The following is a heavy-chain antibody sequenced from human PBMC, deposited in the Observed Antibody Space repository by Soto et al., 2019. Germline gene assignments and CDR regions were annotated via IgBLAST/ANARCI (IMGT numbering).Heavy chain of an antibody. CDR2: IYYSGTT. CDR3: ARNFSVAYFDY. CDR1: GDSITSNIYF. V-gene: IGHV4-39*01. Sequence: QLQLQESGPGLVKPSETLSLTCTVSGDSITSNIYFWAWILQPPGKGLEWIGGIYYSGTTYYNPSLKSRVTISVDRSKNPFSLKLSSVNAADSSVYYCARNFSVAYFDYWGQGALVTVSS. J-gene: IGHJ4*02.